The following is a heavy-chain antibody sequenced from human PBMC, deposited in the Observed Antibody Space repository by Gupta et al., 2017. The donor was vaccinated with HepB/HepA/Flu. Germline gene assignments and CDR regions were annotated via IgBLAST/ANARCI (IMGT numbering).Heavy chain of an antibody. D-gene: IGHD5-12*01. CDR1: GFSFSSYR. CDR3: ARDLSPVDIVTTRLADI. V-gene: IGHV3-21*01. J-gene: IGHJ4*02. CDR2: ISSSSSYI. Sequence: EVQLVESGGGLVKPGGSLRLSCAASGFSFSSYRMNWVRQAPGKGLEWVSSISSSSSYIYYSDSVKGRVTISRDNAKNSLYLQMNSLRAEDTAVYYCARDLSPVDIVTTRLADIWGQGTLVTVSS.